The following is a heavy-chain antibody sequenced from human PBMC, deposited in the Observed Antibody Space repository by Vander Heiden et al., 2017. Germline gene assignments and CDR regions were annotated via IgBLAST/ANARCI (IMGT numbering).Heavy chain of an antibody. CDR3: VRGGIAALMDV. V-gene: IGHV3-74*01. CDR2: INRDGSST. CDR1: GFNFSSYW. D-gene: IGHD6-13*01. J-gene: IGHJ6*02. Sequence: EVQLVESGGGLLQPGGSLRLSCAASGFNFSSYWVHWVRQAPGKGLVWVSRINRDGSSTTYADSVKGRFTISRDNAKNTVYLQMNSLRAEDTAVYYCVRGGIAALMDVWCQGTTVTVSS.